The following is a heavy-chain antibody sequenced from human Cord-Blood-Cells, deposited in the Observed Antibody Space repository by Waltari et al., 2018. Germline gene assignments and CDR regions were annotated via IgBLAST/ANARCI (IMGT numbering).Heavy chain of an antibody. CDR1: GGSFSGYY. V-gene: IGHV4-34*01. D-gene: IGHD6-6*01. J-gene: IGHJ2*01. CDR2: INHSGST. Sequence: QVQLQQWGAGLLKPSETLSLTCAVYGGSFSGYYWRWIRQPPGTGLEWIGEINHSGSTNYNPSLKSRVTISVDTSKNQFSLKLSSVTAADTAVYYCARVRVGAARPDRNWYFDLWGRGTLVTVSS. CDR3: ARVRVGAARPDRNWYFDL.